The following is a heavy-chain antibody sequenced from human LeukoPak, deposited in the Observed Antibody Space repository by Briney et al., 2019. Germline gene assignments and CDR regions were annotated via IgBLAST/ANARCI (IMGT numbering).Heavy chain of an antibody. V-gene: IGHV3-21*01. J-gene: IGHJ4*02. CDR3: ARRASYYYGSGSSYYFDY. D-gene: IGHD3-10*01. CDR2: ISSSSSYI. Sequence: GGSLRLSCAASGFTFSSYSMNWVRQAPGKGLEWVSSISSSSSYIYYADSVKGRFTISRDNAKNSLYLQMNSLRAEDTAVYYCARRASYYYGSGSSYYFDYWGQGTLVTVSS. CDR1: GFTFSSYS.